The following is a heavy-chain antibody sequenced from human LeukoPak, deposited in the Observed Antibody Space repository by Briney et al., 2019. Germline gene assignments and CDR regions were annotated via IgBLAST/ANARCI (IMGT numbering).Heavy chain of an antibody. CDR1: GGTFSSYA. D-gene: IGHD3-22*01. V-gene: IGHV1-69*05. J-gene: IGHJ4*02. CDR3: ARDQYYYDSSGYLSAAYFDY. Sequence: SVKVSCKASGGTFSSYAISWVRQAPGQGLEWMGMIIPIFGTANYAQKFQGRVTITTDESTSTAYMELSSLRSEDTAVYYCARDQYYYDSSGYLSAAYFDYWGQGTLVTVSS. CDR2: IIPIFGTA.